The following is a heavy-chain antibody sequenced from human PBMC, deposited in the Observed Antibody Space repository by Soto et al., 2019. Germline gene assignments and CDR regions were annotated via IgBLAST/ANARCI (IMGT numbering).Heavy chain of an antibody. CDR1: GYRFTSYW. D-gene: IGHD3-10*02. CDR2: IYPGDSDT. V-gene: IGHV5-51*01. CDR3: ARLVGYEIVRGVIFDDMDV. Sequence: GESLKISCKGSGYRFTSYWIGWVRQLPGKGLEWMGIIYPGDSDTRYSPSFQGQVTISAEKSISTAYLQWSSLKASDTAMYYCARLVGYEIVRGVIFDDMDVWGQGTTVTVSS. J-gene: IGHJ6*02.